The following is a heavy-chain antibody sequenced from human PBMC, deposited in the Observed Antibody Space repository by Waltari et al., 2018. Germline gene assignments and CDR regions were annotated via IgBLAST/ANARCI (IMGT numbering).Heavy chain of an antibody. CDR2: ISNYESSL. Sequence: EEKLLESGGGLLQPGDSLRLSCAASGFRFSNYWMNWVRQAPGKGLVLVARISNYESSLTYADSVKGRFTISRDNAKNTLFLQMKRLRAEDRAVYCVRLAQRTYKSPVPGRHYYYGMDVWGQGTTVTVSS. V-gene: IGHV3-74*03. CDR1: GFRFSNYW. J-gene: IGHJ6*02. D-gene: IGHD3-10*01. CDR3: RLAQRTYKSPVPGRHYYYGMDV.